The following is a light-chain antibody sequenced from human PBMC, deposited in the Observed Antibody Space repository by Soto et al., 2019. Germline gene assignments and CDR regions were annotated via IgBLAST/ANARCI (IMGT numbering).Light chain of an antibody. CDR3: SSYTSSSTYV. V-gene: IGLV2-14*01. Sequence: QSALTQPASVSGSPGQSITISCTGTSSDVGGYNYVSWHQLHPGKAPKLMVYEVSNRPSGVSNRFSGSKSGNTASLTISGLQAEDEADYYCSSYTSSSTYVFGTGTQVTVL. J-gene: IGLJ1*01. CDR2: EVS. CDR1: SSDVGGYNY.